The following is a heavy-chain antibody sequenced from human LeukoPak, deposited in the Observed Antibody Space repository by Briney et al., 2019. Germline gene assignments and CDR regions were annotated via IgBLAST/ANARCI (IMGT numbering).Heavy chain of an antibody. CDR2: IYYSGRT. CDR3: ARRSIAVAGGFDY. CDR1: GGSVGSDTYS. D-gene: IGHD6-19*01. V-gene: IGHV4-30-4*07. J-gene: IGHJ4*02. Sequence: PSETLSLTCAVSGGSVGSDTYSWSWIRQPPGKGLEWIGYIYYSGRTYYNPSLKSRVTISVDTSKNQFSLKLTSVTAADTAVYYCARRSIAVAGGFDYWGQGTLVTVSS.